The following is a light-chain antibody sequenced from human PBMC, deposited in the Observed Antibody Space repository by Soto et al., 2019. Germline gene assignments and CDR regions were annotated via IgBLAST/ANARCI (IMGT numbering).Light chain of an antibody. CDR2: KAS. CDR1: QSISSW. Sequence: GDRVTITCRASQSISSWLAWYQQKPGKAPKLLIYKASTLKSGVPSRFSGSGSGTEFTLTISSLQPDDFATYYCQHYNSYSEAFGQGTKVDIK. V-gene: IGKV1-5*03. CDR3: QHYNSYSEA. J-gene: IGKJ1*01.